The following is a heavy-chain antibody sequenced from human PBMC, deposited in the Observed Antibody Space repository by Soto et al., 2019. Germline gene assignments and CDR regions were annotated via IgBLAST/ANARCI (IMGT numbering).Heavy chain of an antibody. CDR2: INPNSGGT. CDR1: GYTFTGYY. Sequence: QVQLVQSGAEVKKPGASVKVSCKASGYTFTGYYMHWVRQAPGQGLEWMGWINPNSGGTNYAQKFQGRVTMTRDTSIRTAYMELSRLRSDDTAVYYCARESGVGCSSTSCLYGYWGQGTLVTVSS. J-gene: IGHJ4*02. D-gene: IGHD2-2*01. V-gene: IGHV1-2*02. CDR3: ARESGVGCSSTSCLYGY.